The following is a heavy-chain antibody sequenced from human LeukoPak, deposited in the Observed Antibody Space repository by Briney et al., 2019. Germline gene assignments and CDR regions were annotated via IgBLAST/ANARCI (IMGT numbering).Heavy chain of an antibody. D-gene: IGHD1-14*01. CDR2: FDPKDGET. Sequence: ASVKVSCKVSGYTLTELSMHWVRQAPGKGLEWMGGFDPKDGETIYAQKFQGRVTMTRDTSISTAYMELSRLRSDDTAVYYCARGEPSDPWGQGTLVTVSS. J-gene: IGHJ5*02. CDR3: ARGEPSDP. V-gene: IGHV1-24*01. CDR1: GYTLTELS.